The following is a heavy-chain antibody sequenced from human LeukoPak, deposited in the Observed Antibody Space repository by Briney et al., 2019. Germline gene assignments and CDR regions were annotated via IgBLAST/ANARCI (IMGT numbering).Heavy chain of an antibody. CDR3: AKGSSGPDY. CDR1: GLTFSSYA. J-gene: IGHJ4*02. CDR2: ISESGRST. V-gene: IGHV3-23*01. Sequence: GGSLRLSCAASGLTFSSYAMSWVRQAPGQGLEWVSSISESGRSTYYADTVKGRFTISRDNSKNTLYLQMNSLRAEDTALHYCAKGSSGPDYWGLGTPVTVSS. D-gene: IGHD1-26*01.